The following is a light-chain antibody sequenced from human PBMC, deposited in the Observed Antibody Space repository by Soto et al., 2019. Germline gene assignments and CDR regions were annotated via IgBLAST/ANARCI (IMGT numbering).Light chain of an antibody. CDR2: DAS. V-gene: IGKV1-5*01. J-gene: IGKJ1*01. CDR1: QSISVW. CDR3: QQYNTYSS. Sequence: IQMTQSPSTLSASVGDRVTITCRASQSISVWLAWYQQKPGRAPKLLIYDASTLESGVPSRFSGSGSGTHFTLTINSLQSDDFAIYYCQQYNTYSSFGQGTKVEVK.